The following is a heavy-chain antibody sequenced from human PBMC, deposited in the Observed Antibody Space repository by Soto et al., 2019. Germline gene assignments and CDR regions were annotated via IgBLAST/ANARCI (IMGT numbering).Heavy chain of an antibody. D-gene: IGHD3-10*01. CDR1: GFTFTNYA. J-gene: IGHJ4*02. Sequence: EVHLLDSGGGLVQPGGSLRLSCAASGFTFTNYAMSWVRQAPGKGLEWVSSISGSGGNTYYADSVRGGFTISRDNTKNTLYLQMNSLRAEDTAIYYCVKARAAGGFDYWGQGTLVTVSS. CDR2: ISGSGGNT. V-gene: IGHV3-23*01. CDR3: VKARAAGGFDY.